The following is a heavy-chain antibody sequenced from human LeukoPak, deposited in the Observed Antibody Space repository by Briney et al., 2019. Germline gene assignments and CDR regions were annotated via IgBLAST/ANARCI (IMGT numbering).Heavy chain of an antibody. CDR1: GGSISSYY. V-gene: IGHV4-4*07. J-gene: IGHJ4*02. CDR3: ARELYYYDSSGYYHEGCFDY. CDR2: IYTSGST. D-gene: IGHD3-22*01. Sequence: SETLSLTCTVSGGSISSYYWSWIRQPAGKGLEWIGRIYTSGSTNYNPSLKSRVTVSVDTSKNQFSLKLSSVTAADTAVYYCARELYYYDSSGYYHEGCFDYWGQGTLVTVSS.